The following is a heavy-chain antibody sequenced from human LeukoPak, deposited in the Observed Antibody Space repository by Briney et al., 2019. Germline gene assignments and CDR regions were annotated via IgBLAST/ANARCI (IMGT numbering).Heavy chain of an antibody. Sequence: SVKVSCKASGGAFSSYAISWVRQAPGQGLEWMGGIIPIFGTANYAQKFQGRVTITTDESTSTAYMELSSLRSEDTAVYYCARDRAVAAHAEYFQHWGQGTLVTVSS. CDR1: GGAFSSYA. J-gene: IGHJ1*01. D-gene: IGHD6-19*01. V-gene: IGHV1-69*05. CDR2: IIPIFGTA. CDR3: ARDRAVAAHAEYFQH.